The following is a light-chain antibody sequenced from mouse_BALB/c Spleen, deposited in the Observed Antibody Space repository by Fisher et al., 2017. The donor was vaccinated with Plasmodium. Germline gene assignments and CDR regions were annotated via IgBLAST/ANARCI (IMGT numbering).Light chain of an antibody. Sequence: DIVMTQTPVTLSVTPGDSVSLSCWASQSINNNLHWYQQKSHESPRLLINYTSQSISGIPSRFSGSGSGTDFTLSINSVETEDFGMYFCQQTNSWPLTFGAGTKLELK. CDR3: QQTNSWPLT. J-gene: IGKJ5*01. CDR1: QSINNN. CDR2: YTS. V-gene: IGKV5-43*01.